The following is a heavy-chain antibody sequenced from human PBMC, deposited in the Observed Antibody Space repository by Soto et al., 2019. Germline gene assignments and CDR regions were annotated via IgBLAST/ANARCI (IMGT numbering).Heavy chain of an antibody. Sequence: GASVKVSCKASGGTVSSYAISWVRQAPGQGLEWMGGIIPIFGTANYAQKFQGRVTMTRDTSISTAYMELSRLISDDTAVYYCARGDVRVVASFDPWGQGALVTVSS. D-gene: IGHD2-15*01. CDR3: ARGDVRVVASFDP. J-gene: IGHJ5*02. V-gene: IGHV1-69*06. CDR1: GGTVSSYA. CDR2: IIPIFGTA.